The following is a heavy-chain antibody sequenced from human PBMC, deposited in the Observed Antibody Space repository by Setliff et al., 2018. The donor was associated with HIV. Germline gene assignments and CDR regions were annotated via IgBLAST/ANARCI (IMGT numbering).Heavy chain of an antibody. D-gene: IGHD2-2*01. CDR3: ARGGRVVPAATGSNAYDI. J-gene: IGHJ3*02. Sequence: ASVKVSCKASGYTFTGYYMHWVRQAPGQGLEWMGWINPDSGGTNLAQKFLGRVTLTRDTSISTAYMELSRLRSEDTAVYYCARGGRVVPAATGSNAYDIWGQGTKVTVSS. CDR2: INPDSGGT. V-gene: IGHV1-2*02. CDR1: GYTFTGYY.